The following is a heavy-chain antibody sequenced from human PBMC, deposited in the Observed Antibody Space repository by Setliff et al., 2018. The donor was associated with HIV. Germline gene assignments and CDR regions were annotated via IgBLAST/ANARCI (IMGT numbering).Heavy chain of an antibody. CDR2: IYYSGSA. V-gene: IGHV4-39*01. J-gene: IGHJ4*02. D-gene: IGHD3-10*01. CDR3: ARHRVITGSFDY. Sequence: SETLSLTCTVSDGSFRSSSYYWGWIRQPPGKGLEWIGSIYYSGSAYYNPSLKSRVTISVDTSKNQFSLKLNSVTAADTAVFYCARHRVITGSFDYWGQGTLVTVSS. CDR1: DGSFRSSSYY.